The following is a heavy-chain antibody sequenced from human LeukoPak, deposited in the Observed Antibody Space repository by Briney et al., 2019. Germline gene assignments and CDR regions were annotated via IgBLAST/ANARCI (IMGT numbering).Heavy chain of an antibody. Sequence: PGGSLRLSCAASGFTFSNYDMHWVRQAPGKGLEWVSSISSGSGYIYYADSVTGQFTITRDNAKNSLYLQMNSLRAEDTAVYYCARDSGSYYAFDYWGQGTLVTVSS. CDR2: ISSGSGYI. J-gene: IGHJ4*02. CDR3: ARDSGSYYAFDY. D-gene: IGHD1-26*01. CDR1: GFTFSNYD. V-gene: IGHV3-21*01.